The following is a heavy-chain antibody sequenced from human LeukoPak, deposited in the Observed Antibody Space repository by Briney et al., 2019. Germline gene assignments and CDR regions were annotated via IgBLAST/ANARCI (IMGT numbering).Heavy chain of an antibody. D-gene: IGHD6-13*01. J-gene: IGHJ4*02. CDR3: ARGRGSSSWYRAIDY. CDR2: INHSGST. V-gene: IGHV4-34*01. CDR1: GGSFSGYY. Sequence: SETLSLTCAVYGGSFSGYYWSWIRQPPGKWLEWIGEINHSGSTNYNPSLKSRVTISVDTSKNQFSLKLSSVTAADTAVYYCARGRGSSSWYRAIDYWGQGTLVTVSS.